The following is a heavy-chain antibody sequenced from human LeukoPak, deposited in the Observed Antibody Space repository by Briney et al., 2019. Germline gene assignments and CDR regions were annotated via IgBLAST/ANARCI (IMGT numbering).Heavy chain of an antibody. D-gene: IGHD4-17*01. CDR3: AKGEGYGDYHFSY. CDR2: ISYDGTNK. J-gene: IGHJ4*02. CDR1: GFTFSRNG. Sequence: PGGSLRLSCAASGFTFSRNGMHWVRQAPGKGLEWVAVISYDGTNKYYADSVKGRFTISRENSKNTLYLQMNSLRAEDTAVYYCAKGEGYGDYHFSYWGQGTLVTVSS. V-gene: IGHV3-30*18.